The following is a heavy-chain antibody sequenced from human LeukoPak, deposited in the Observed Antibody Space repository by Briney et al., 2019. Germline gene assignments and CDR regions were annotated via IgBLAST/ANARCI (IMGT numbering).Heavy chain of an antibody. Sequence: SVKVSCKASGGTFSNYALNWVRQAPGQGLEWMGRIIPIFGTANYAQKFQGRVTITTDESTSTAYMELSSLRSEDTAVYYCARARNCGGDCYAFDYWGQGTLVTVSS. J-gene: IGHJ4*02. V-gene: IGHV1-69*05. CDR3: ARARNCGGDCYAFDY. D-gene: IGHD2-21*02. CDR1: GGTFSNYA. CDR2: IIPIFGTA.